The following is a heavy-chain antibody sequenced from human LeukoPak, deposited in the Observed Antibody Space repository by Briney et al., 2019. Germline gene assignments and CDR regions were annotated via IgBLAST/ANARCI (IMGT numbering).Heavy chain of an antibody. CDR3: AKGDSDRGYVLRNAFDI. CDR2: ISGSGGST. D-gene: IGHD5-12*01. V-gene: IGHV3-23*01. J-gene: IGHJ3*02. Sequence: GGSLRLSCAASGFTFSSYAMSWVRQAPGKGLEWVSAISGSGGSTYYADSVKGRFTISRDNSKNTLYLQMNSLRAEDTAVYYCAKGDSDRGYVLRNAFDIWGPGTMVTGSS. CDR1: GFTFSSYA.